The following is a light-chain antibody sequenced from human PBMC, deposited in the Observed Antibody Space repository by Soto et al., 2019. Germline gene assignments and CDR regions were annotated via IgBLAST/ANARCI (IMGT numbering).Light chain of an antibody. J-gene: IGLJ2*01. Sequence: QAVLTQSPSTSSTPGQGVSISCFGGGSNIGTLYVSWYQHVPGTAPRLLIYADNQRPSGVPDRFSGSKSGTSASLAISGLRYEDEAYYYCTAWDDNLSAVVFSGGTKLTVL. CDR2: ADN. CDR3: TAWDDNLSAVV. CDR1: GSNIGTLY. V-gene: IGLV1-47*02.